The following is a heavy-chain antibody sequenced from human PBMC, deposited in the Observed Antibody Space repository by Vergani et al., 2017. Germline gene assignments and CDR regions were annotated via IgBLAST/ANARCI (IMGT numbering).Heavy chain of an antibody. CDR2: ISAYNGNT. D-gene: IGHD5-24*01. CDR3: ARDSDGEMATIPLDY. V-gene: IGHV1-18*01. J-gene: IGHJ4*02. Sequence: QVQLVQSGAEVKKPGASVKVSCKASGYTFTSYGISWVRQAPGQGLEWMGWISAYNGNTNYAQKLQGRVTMTTDTSTSTAYMGLRSLRSDDTAVYYCARDSDGEMATIPLDYWGQGTLVTVSS. CDR1: GYTFTSYG.